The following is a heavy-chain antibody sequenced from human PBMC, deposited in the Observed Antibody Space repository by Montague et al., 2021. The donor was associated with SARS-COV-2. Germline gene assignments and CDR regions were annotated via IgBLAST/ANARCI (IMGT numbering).Heavy chain of an antibody. J-gene: IGHJ5*02. CDR1: GDSISNYY. CDR2: IFHTGST. V-gene: IGHV4-59*01. Sequence: SETLSLTCSVSGDSISNYYWTWIRQPPGGGLEWIGYIFHTGSTKYNPSVKSRVTMSIDTSKNQFSLILTSVTAADTAVYYCARDRSRAFCEDDSRYSENWFVPWGQGTLVTVSS. CDR3: ARDRSRAFCEDDSRYSENWFVP. D-gene: IGHD2-21*01.